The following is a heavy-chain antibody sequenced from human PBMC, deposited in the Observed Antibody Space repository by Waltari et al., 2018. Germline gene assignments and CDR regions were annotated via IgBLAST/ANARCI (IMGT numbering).Heavy chain of an antibody. CDR2: IYPGDSDT. Sequence: EVQLVQSGASVKQPGEPLKISCKGSVYSFTSYWIGCVRKLPGKGLECMGIIYPGDSDTRYSPSFQGQVTISADKSISTAYLQWSSLKASDTAMYYCASRTGLFPGYYMDVWGKGTTVTVSS. V-gene: IGHV5-51*01. CDR1: VYSFTSYW. CDR3: ASRTGLFPGYYMDV. D-gene: IGHD3-22*01. J-gene: IGHJ6*03.